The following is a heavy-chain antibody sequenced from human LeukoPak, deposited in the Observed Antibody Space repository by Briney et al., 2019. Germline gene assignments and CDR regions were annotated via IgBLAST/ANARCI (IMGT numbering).Heavy chain of an antibody. CDR3: ARGATARSYDFWSAFDY. D-gene: IGHD3-3*01. J-gene: IGHJ4*02. V-gene: IGHV3-48*01. CDR1: GFTFSSYA. CDR2: ISSSSSTI. Sequence: PGGSLRLSCAASGFTFSSYAMSWVRQAPGKGLEWVSYISSSSSTIYYADSVKGRFTISRDNAKNSLYLQMNSLRAEDTAVYYCARGATARSYDFWSAFDYWGQGTLVTVSS.